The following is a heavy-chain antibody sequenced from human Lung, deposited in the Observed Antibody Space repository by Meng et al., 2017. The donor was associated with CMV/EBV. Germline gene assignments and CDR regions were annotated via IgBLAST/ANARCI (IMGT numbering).Heavy chain of an antibody. CDR1: GFTVNSKY. J-gene: IGHJ4*02. CDR3: ARDQRGGSGFDY. D-gene: IGHD6-19*01. Sequence: GESXKISCAASGFTVNSKYMTWVRLAPGKGLQWVSLIYSGGSAYYADSVKGRFTISRDNSKNTLYLQMNSLRAEDTAIYYCARDQRGGSGFDYWGQGTRVTVSS. V-gene: IGHV3-53*01. CDR2: IYSGGSA.